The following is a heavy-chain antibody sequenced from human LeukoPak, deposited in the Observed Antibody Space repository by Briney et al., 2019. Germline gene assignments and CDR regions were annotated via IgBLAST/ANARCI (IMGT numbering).Heavy chain of an antibody. J-gene: IGHJ5*02. V-gene: IGHV4-34*01. Sequence: SETLSLTCAVYGGSFSGYYWSWIRQPPGKGLEWIGEINHSGSTNYNPSLKSRVTISVDTSKNQFSLKLSSVTAADTAVYYCARAMVYVLNWFDPWGQGTLVTVSS. CDR1: GGSFSGYY. CDR3: ARAMVYVLNWFDP. D-gene: IGHD2-8*01. CDR2: INHSGST.